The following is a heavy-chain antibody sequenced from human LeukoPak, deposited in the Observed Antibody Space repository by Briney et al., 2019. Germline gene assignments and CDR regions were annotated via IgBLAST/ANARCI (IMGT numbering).Heavy chain of an antibody. J-gene: IGHJ4*02. Sequence: GRSLRLSCAASGFTFSSYSMNWVRQAPGKGLEWVSSISSSSSYIYYADSVKGRFTISRDNAKNSLYLQMNSLRAEDTAVYYCARDLPGYDDSSGYYYVEAANDYWGQGTLVTVSS. V-gene: IGHV3-21*01. CDR3: ARDLPGYDDSSGYYYVEAANDY. CDR2: ISSSSSYI. D-gene: IGHD3-22*01. CDR1: GFTFSSYS.